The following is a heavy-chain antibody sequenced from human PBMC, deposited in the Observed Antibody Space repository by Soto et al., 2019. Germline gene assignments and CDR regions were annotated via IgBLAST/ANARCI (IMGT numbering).Heavy chain of an antibody. CDR1: GGNFSSYA. J-gene: IGHJ6*02. D-gene: IGHD5-12*01. Sequence: QVQLVQSGAEVKKPGSSVKVSCKASGGNFSSYAISWVRQAPGQGLEWMGGIIPIFGTANYAQKFQGRVTITADESTSTAYMELSSLRSEDTPVYYCARGRYGATISIYYYYYGMDVWGQGTTVTVSS. CDR2: IIPIFGTA. CDR3: ARGRYGATISIYYYYYGMDV. V-gene: IGHV1-69*01.